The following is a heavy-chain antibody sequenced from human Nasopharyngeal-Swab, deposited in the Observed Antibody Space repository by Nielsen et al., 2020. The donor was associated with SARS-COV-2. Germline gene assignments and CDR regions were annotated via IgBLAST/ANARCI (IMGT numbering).Heavy chain of an antibody. CDR2: IYYSGST. D-gene: IGHD2-15*01. CDR3: ARGDQGYCSGGSCYYFDY. V-gene: IGHV4-59*01. CDR1: GGSISSYY. J-gene: IGHJ4*02. Sequence: GSLRLSCTVSGGSISSYYWSWIRQPPGKGLEWIGYIYYSGSTNYNPSLKSRVTISVDTSKNQFSLKLSSVTAADTAVYYCARGDQGYCSGGSCYYFDYWGQGTLVTASS.